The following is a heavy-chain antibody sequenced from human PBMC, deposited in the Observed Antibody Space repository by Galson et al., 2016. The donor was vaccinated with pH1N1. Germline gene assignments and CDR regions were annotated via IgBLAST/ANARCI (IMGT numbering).Heavy chain of an antibody. V-gene: IGHV2-70*11. D-gene: IGHD5-18*01. CDR2: IDWDDDK. CDR3: ARTTSYGPKLDY. CDR1: GFSLSSSGMC. Sequence: PALVKPTQTLTLTCTFSGFSLSSSGMCVSWIRQPPGKALEWLARIDWDDDKYYTTSLKTRLTISKDTFKNQVVLTMTNMDPVDTATYYCARTTSYGPKLDYWGQGILVTVSS. J-gene: IGHJ4*02.